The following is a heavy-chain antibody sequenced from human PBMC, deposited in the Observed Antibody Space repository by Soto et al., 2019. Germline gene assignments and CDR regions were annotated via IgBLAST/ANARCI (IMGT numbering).Heavy chain of an antibody. V-gene: IGHV1-3*01. Sequence: ASVKVSCKASGYTFTSYAMHWVRQAPGQRLEWMGWINAGNGNTKYAQKFQGRVTITRDTSASTAYMELSSLRSEDTAVYYCARTSEGILTGPMDVWGQGTTVTVSS. CDR3: ARTSEGILTGPMDV. D-gene: IGHD3-9*01. CDR1: GYTFTSYA. J-gene: IGHJ6*02. CDR2: INAGNGNT.